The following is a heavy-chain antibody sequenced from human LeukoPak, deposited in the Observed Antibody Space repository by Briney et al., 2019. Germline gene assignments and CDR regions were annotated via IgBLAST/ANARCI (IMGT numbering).Heavy chain of an antibody. CDR1: EFSVGSNY. CDR3: ARTSGPKFDS. CDR2: IYSGGST. J-gene: IGHJ4*02. V-gene: IGHV3-66*01. D-gene: IGHD6-6*01. Sequence: GGSLRLSCAASEFSVGSNYMTWVRQAPGKGLEWVSLIYSGGSTYYADSVKGRFTISRDNAENSLYLQMNSLRAEDTAVYYCARTSGPKFDSWGQGTLITVSS.